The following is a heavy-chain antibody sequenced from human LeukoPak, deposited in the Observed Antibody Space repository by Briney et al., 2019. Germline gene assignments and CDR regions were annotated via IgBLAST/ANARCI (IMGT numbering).Heavy chain of an antibody. CDR2: MNTNSGKT. CDR1: GYSFTSYD. V-gene: IGHV1-8*03. Sequence: GASXXVSCKASGYSFTSYDINWVRQATGQGHEWMGWMNTNSGKTGYEQKFQGRVTITRNTSISTAYMELSSLRSEDTAVYYCARGGNPDYYYMDVWGKGTTVTVSS. D-gene: IGHD2/OR15-2a*01. CDR3: ARGGNPDYYYMDV. J-gene: IGHJ6*03.